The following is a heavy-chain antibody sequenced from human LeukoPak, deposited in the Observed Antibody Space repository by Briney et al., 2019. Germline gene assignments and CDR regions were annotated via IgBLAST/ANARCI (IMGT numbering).Heavy chain of an antibody. CDR1: AFTFSSYA. D-gene: IGHD3-10*01. CDR3: ARALLWFGELFPYYYYGMDV. Sequence: PGRSLRLSCAASAFTFSSYAMDWVRPAPGNGLEWVAVISYDGSNKYYADYVKRRFTISRDNSKNMLYLQMNSLRAEDTAVYYCARALLWFGELFPYYYYGMDVWGQGTTVTVSS. J-gene: IGHJ6*02. V-gene: IGHV3-30*14. CDR2: ISYDGSNK.